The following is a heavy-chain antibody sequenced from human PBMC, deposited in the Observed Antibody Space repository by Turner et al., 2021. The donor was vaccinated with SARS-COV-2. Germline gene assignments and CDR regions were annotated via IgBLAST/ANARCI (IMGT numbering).Heavy chain of an antibody. V-gene: IGHV1-2*02. D-gene: IGHD5-12*01. CDR3: ARDLVDIVATMFGQLIYYGMDV. J-gene: IGHJ6*02. CDR2: INPNSGGT. CDR1: GYTFTGYY. Sequence: QVQLVQSGAAVKKPGASVKVSCKASGYTFTGYYMHWVRQAPGQGLEWMGWINPNSGGTNYAQKFQGRVTMTRDTSISTAYMELSRLRSDDTAVYYCARDLVDIVATMFGQLIYYGMDVWGQGTTVTVSS.